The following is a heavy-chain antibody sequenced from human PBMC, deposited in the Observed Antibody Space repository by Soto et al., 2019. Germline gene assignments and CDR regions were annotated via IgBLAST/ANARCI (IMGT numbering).Heavy chain of an antibody. V-gene: IGHV4-34*01. D-gene: IGHD2-15*01. Sequence: QVQLQQWGAGLLKPSETLSLTCAVYGGSFRGYYWSWIRQPPGKGLEWIGEINHSGSTNYNPSLKSRVTISVDTYKNQFSLKLSSVTAAYTAVYYCARGPSSRYFDYWGQGTLVTVSS. CDR2: INHSGST. J-gene: IGHJ4*02. CDR1: GGSFRGYY. CDR3: ARGPSSRYFDY.